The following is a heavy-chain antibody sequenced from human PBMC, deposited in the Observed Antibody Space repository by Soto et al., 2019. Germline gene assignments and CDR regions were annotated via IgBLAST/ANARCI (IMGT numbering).Heavy chain of an antibody. CDR1: GYTFANYF. V-gene: IGHV1-46*01. Sequence: GASVKVSCKASGYTFANYFMNWVRQAPGQGLEWVGIINPDGGSTTYAQKFQGRVTVTRDTSTTTVYMDLSSLRSEDTAVYYCAREPNGQDNFGMDVWGQGTTVTVSS. CDR3: AREPNGQDNFGMDV. D-gene: IGHD2-8*01. J-gene: IGHJ6*02. CDR2: INPDGGST.